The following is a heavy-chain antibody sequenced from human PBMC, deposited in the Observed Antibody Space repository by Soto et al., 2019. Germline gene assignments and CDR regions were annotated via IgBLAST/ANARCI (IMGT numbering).Heavy chain of an antibody. CDR1: GGSISSYY. V-gene: IGHV4-59*01. CDR2: IYHSGST. CDR3: ARDHLPYQMLSWFDP. Sequence: PSETLSLTCTVSGGSISSYYWSWIRQPPGKGPEWIGYIYHSGSTKYNPSLRSRVTISVDTSKNQFSPKLSSVTAADTAVYYCARDHLPYQMLSWFDPWGQGTLVTVSS. J-gene: IGHJ5*02. D-gene: IGHD2-2*01.